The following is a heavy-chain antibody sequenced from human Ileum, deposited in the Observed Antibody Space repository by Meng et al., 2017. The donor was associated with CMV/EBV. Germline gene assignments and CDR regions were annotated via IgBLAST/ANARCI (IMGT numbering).Heavy chain of an antibody. J-gene: IGHJ6*02. CDR3: ARVLLLGGYHYGLDV. D-gene: IGHD2/OR15-2a*01. V-gene: IGHV3-72*01. Sequence: FTLSDYYMDWVRQAPGKGLEWVGRSRHEVDTYITDYAPSVKGRFTVSRDDSKNSVYLQMNSLKTEDTAVYFCARVLLLGGYHYGLDVWGQGTMVTVSS. CDR2: SRHEVDTYIT. CDR1: FTLSDYY.